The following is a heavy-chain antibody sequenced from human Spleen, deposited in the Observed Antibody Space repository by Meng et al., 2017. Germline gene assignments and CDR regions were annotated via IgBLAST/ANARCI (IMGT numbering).Heavy chain of an antibody. CDR2: ISPQNGNT. Sequence: QVQLVQSGPEGKKPGASVTVSCTASGYTFTSYAISWVRQVPGQGLEWVAWISPQNGNTEYAQKFQDRVTVTTDTSTTTAYMELRSLKSDDTAVYYCARDILDTYYYDAMDYWGQGTLVTVSS. V-gene: IGHV1-18*04. J-gene: IGHJ4*02. D-gene: IGHD3-22*01. CDR1: GYTFTSYA. CDR3: ARDILDTYYYDAMDY.